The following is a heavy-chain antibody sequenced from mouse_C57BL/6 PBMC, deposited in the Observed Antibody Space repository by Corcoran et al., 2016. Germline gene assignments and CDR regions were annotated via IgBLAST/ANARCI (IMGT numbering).Heavy chain of an antibody. Sequence: QVQLQQSGAELVKPGASVKISCKASGYAFSSYWMNWVKQRPGKGLEWIGQIYPGDGDTNYNGKFKGKATLTADKSSSTAYMQLSSLTSEDSAVYFCARGDGYLWYFDVWGTGTTVTVSS. D-gene: IGHD2-3*01. CDR2: IYPGDGDT. CDR3: ARGDGYLWYFDV. V-gene: IGHV1-80*01. CDR1: GYAFSSYW. J-gene: IGHJ1*03.